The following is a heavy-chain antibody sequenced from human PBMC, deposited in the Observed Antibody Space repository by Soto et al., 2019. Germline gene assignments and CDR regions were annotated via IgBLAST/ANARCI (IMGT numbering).Heavy chain of an antibody. J-gene: IGHJ4*02. CDR1: GFSINNYA. CDR2: FSAGGRG. Sequence: VQLLESGGAFVQPGGSLRLSCAASGFSINNYAVNWVRQAPGKGLEWVSTFSAGGRGYYADSVRCRLSVVRDRSQNTWDLQIRVLRPEASVADYCAEESMPEHYGDTLLDYWGQGTRVTVSS. V-gene: IGHV3-23*01. D-gene: IGHD4-17*01. CDR3: AEESMPEHYGDTLLDY.